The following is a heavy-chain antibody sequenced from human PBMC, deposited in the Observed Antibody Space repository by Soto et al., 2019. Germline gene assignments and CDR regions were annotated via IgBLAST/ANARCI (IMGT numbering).Heavy chain of an antibody. J-gene: IGHJ6*02. Sequence: GWSLRLSCAASEFTFSNYGRHCVLQPHGKGLEWVAAILYDGSNTYYADSVKGRFTISRDNSKNTLYLEMNSLRAEDTAVYHCAKTRDGYSFYYFYGMDVWGQGTTVTVSS. CDR2: ILYDGSNT. D-gene: IGHD4-4*01. CDR3: AKTRDGYSFYYFYGMDV. CDR1: EFTFSNYG. V-gene: IGHV3-30*18.